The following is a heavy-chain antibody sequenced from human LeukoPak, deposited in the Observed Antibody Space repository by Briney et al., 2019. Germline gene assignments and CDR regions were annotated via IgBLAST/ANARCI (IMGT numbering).Heavy chain of an antibody. CDR3: TREGSVVTYDY. V-gene: IGHV3-49*04. CDR1: GFTFGDFA. CDR2: IRSKAYGGTT. D-gene: IGHD4-23*01. J-gene: IGHJ4*02. Sequence: PGGSLRLSCTTSGFTFGDFAMSWVRQAPGKGLEWVGFIRSKAYGGTTEYAASVKGRFTISRDDSKSIAYLHMNSLKTEDTAVYYCTREGSVVTYDYWGQGTLVTVSS.